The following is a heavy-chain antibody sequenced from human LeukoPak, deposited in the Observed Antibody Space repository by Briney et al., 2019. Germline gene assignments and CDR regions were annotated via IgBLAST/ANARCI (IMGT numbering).Heavy chain of an antibody. CDR3: ARQEYCSGGSCYTWFDP. D-gene: IGHD2-15*01. CDR2: IYPADSDI. Sequence: GESLQISCKGSGYSISNYWIGWVRQMPGEGLEWMGIIYPADSDIRYSPSFQGQVTISADKSISTAYLQWSSLKASDTAMYYCARQEYCSGGSCYTWFDPWGQGTLVTVSS. J-gene: IGHJ5*02. CDR1: GYSISNYW. V-gene: IGHV5-51*01.